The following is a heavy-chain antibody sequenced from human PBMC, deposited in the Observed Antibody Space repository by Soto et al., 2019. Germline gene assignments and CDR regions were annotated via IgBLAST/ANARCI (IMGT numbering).Heavy chain of an antibody. CDR1: GGSIGSGGYY. CDR2: IYYSGST. J-gene: IGHJ6*03. CDR3: ASVPIVVAERTRFHYYYMDV. V-gene: IGHV4-61*08. D-gene: IGHD2-2*01. Sequence: SETLSLTCTVSGGSIGSGGYYWSWIRQHPGKGLEWIGYIYYSGSTNYNPSLKSRVTISVDTSKNQFSLKLSSVTAADTAVYYCASVPIVVAERTRFHYYYMDVWGKGTTVTVSS.